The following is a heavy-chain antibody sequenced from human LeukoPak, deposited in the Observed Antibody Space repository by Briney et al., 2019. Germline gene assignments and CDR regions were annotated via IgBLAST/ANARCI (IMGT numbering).Heavy chain of an antibody. D-gene: IGHD3-10*01. J-gene: IGHJ4*02. CDR1: GGSISSGTYY. CDR2: IYYSGST. CDR3: ATTYDILSGSAMGDY. V-gene: IGHV4-39*01. Sequence: TSSETLSLTCTVSGGSISSGTYYWGWIRQSPGKMGLEWIGNIYYSGSTYYNPSLKSRVTISVDTAKNQFSLRLTSVTAADTAVYYCATTYDILSGSAMGDYWGQGTLVTVSS.